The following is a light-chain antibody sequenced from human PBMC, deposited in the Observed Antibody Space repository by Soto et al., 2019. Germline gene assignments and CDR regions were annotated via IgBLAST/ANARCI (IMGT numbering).Light chain of an antibody. CDR1: SSNIGAGYD. CDR2: CNS. CDR3: QSYDSSLSVHVV. V-gene: IGLV1-40*01. Sequence: QAVVTQPPSVSGAPGQRVTISCTGSSSNIGAGYDVHWYQQLPGTAPKLLIYCNSNRPSGVPDRFSGSKSGTSASLAITGLQAEDEADYYCQSYDSSLSVHVVFGGGTKLTVL. J-gene: IGLJ2*01.